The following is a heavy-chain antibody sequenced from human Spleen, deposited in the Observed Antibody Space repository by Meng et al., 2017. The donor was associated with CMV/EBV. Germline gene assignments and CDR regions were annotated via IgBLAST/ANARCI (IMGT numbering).Heavy chain of an antibody. J-gene: IGHJ4*02. V-gene: IGHV4-4*07. CDR2: IYTSGTT. CDR3: ARSRDYSSLPDY. CDR1: GGSISSYY. Sequence: QGQQQDPAPGLVKPSETLSLTFTVAGGSISSYYWSWIRQPAGKGLEWIGRIYTSGTTNYNPSLKSRVTMSVDTSKNQFSLKLSSVTAADTAVYYCARSRDYSSLPDYWGQGTLVTVSS. D-gene: IGHD6-13*01.